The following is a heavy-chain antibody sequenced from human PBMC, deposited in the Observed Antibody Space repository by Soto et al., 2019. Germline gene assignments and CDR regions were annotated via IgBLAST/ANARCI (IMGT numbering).Heavy chain of an antibody. CDR2: ISSSGSTI. V-gene: IGHV3-48*03. D-gene: IGHD3-22*01. Sequence: GGSLRLSCAASGFTFSSYEMNWVRQAPGKGLEWVSYISSSGSTIYYADSVQGRFTISRDTAKNSLYLQMNSLRAEDTAVYYCARHYYDSSGYYSGNDYWGQGTLVTVSS. CDR1: GFTFSSYE. J-gene: IGHJ4*02. CDR3: ARHYYDSSGYYSGNDY.